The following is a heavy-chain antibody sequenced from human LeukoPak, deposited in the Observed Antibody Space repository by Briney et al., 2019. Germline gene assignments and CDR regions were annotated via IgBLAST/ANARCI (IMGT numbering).Heavy chain of an antibody. J-gene: IGHJ4*02. V-gene: IGHV3-30*18. Sequence: GGSLRLSCAASGFTFNNYGVHWVRQAPGRGLEWMAVISYDGRNKHYPDSVKGRFTISRDISTDALWLQMDSLRTEDTAVYYCAKGPLRGTAAAIDYWGQGTLVTVSS. D-gene: IGHD2-2*01. CDR3: AKGPLRGTAAAIDY. CDR2: ISYDGRNK. CDR1: GFTFNNYG.